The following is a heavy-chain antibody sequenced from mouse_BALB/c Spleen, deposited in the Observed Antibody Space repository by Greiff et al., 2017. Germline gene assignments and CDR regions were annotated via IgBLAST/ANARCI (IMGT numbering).Heavy chain of an antibody. D-gene: IGHD6-1*01. Sequence: VQLQQSGAELVKPGASVKLSCKASGYTFTSYWMHWVKQRPGQGLEWIGEINPSNGRTNYNEKFKSKATLTVDKSSSTAYMQLSSLTSEDSAVYYCARSAYAMDYWGQGTSVTVSS. J-gene: IGHJ4*01. CDR1: GYTFTSYW. CDR2: INPSNGRT. CDR3: ARSAYAMDY. V-gene: IGHV1S81*02.